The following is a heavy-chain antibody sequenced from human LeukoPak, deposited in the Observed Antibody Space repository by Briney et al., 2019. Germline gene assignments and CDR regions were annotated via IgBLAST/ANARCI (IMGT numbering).Heavy chain of an antibody. Sequence: SQTLSLTCTVSGGSISSGGYYWSWIRQPPGKGLEWIGYIYHSGSTYYNPSLKSRVTISVDRSKNQFSLKLSSVTAADTAVYYCARMGSSSWYYFDYWGQGTLVTVSS. CDR2: IYHSGST. CDR3: ARMGSSSWYYFDY. D-gene: IGHD6-13*01. J-gene: IGHJ4*02. V-gene: IGHV4-30-2*01. CDR1: GGSISSGGYY.